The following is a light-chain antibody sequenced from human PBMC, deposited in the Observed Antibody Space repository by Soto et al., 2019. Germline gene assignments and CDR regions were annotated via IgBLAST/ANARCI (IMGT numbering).Light chain of an antibody. CDR2: SNN. CDR1: SSNIGSNT. J-gene: IGLJ3*02. CDR3: AAWDDSLNAWV. V-gene: IGLV1-44*01. Sequence: QAVVTQPPSASGTPGQRVTIPCSGSSSNIGSNTVNWYQQLPGTAPKLLIYSNNQRPSGVPDRFSGSKSGTSASLAISGLQSEDEADYYCAAWDDSLNAWVFGGGTKLTVL.